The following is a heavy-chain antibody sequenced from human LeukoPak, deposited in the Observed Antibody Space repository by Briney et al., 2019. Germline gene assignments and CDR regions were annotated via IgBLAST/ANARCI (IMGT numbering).Heavy chain of an antibody. CDR2: ISSSGSTI. CDR3: AKWARYCTNGVCYYFDY. Sequence: PGGSLRLSCAASGFTFSSYEMNWVRQAPGKGLEWVSYISSSGSTIYYADSVKGRFTTSRDNAKNSLYLQMNSLRAEDTAVYYCAKWARYCTNGVCYYFDYWGQGTLVTVSS. D-gene: IGHD2-8*01. V-gene: IGHV3-48*03. J-gene: IGHJ4*02. CDR1: GFTFSSYE.